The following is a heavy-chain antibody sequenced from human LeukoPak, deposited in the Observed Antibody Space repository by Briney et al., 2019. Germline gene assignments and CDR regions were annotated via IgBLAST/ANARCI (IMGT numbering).Heavy chain of an antibody. CDR3: ARGYYYDSSGYGHDAFDI. V-gene: IGHV4-59*01. Sequence: PSETLSLTCTVSGGSISSYYWSWIRQPPGKGLEWIGYIYYSGSTNYNPSLKSRVTISVDTSKNQFSLKLSSVTAADTAVYYCARGYYYDSSGYGHDAFDIWGQGTMVTVSS. J-gene: IGHJ3*02. D-gene: IGHD3-22*01. CDR1: GGSISSYY. CDR2: IYYSGST.